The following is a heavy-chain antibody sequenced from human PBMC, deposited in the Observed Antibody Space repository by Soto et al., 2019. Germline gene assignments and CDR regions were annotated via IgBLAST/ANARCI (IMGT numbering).Heavy chain of an antibody. Sequence: QVQLVQSGAEVKKPGSSVKVSCKASGGTLNSYPINWVRQAPGHGPEWLGRIIPVLGVANYALTFQGRVTITADKSTSSVYMELISLRSEDTSVYYCARSSVAAAGTLGNWGPGTLVTVSS. D-gene: IGHD6-13*01. CDR1: GGTLNSYP. CDR3: ARSSVAAAGTLGN. V-gene: IGHV1-69*02. J-gene: IGHJ4*02. CDR2: IIPVLGVA.